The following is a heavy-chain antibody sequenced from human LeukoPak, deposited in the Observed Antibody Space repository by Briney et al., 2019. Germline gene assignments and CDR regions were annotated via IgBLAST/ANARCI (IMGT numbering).Heavy chain of an antibody. CDR1: GFTFSSYS. CDR2: INHSGST. V-gene: IGHV4-34*01. Sequence: GSLRRSCAASGFTFSSYSMNWVRQPPGKGLEWIGEINHSGSTNYNPSLKSRVTISVDTSKNQFSLKLSSVTAADTAVYYCARSSHYYGSGSYYKAYFDYWGQGTLVTVSS. D-gene: IGHD3-10*01. CDR3: ARSSHYYGSGSYYKAYFDY. J-gene: IGHJ4*02.